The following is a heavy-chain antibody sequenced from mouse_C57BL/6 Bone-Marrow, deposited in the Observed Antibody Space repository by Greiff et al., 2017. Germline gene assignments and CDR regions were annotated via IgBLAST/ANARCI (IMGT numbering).Heavy chain of an antibody. V-gene: IGHV1-15*01. Sequence: VQLVESGADLVRPGASVTLSCKASGYTFTDYEMHWVKQTPVHGLEWIGAIDPETGGTAYNQKFKGKAILTADKSSSTAYMDLRSLTSEDSAAYYCSRGATAWAWGCFGVWGRGTTVTVSA. J-gene: IGHJ1*03. CDR3: SRGATAWAWGCFGV. D-gene: IGHD6-1*01. CDR2: IDPETGGT. CDR1: GYTFTDYE.